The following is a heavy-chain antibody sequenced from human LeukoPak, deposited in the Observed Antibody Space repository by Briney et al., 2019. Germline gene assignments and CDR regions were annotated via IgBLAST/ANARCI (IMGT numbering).Heavy chain of an antibody. D-gene: IGHD3-22*01. CDR1: RFTFSNYW. CDR2: INSDGSTT. CDR3: ARESGLLGDY. J-gene: IGHJ4*02. Sequence: GGSLRLSCAASRFTFSNYWMHWVRQAPGKGLVWVSRINSDGSTTNYADSVKGRFTISRHNSKNTLHLQMNSLRAEDTAMYYCARESGLLGDYWGQGTLVTVSS. V-gene: IGHV3-74*01.